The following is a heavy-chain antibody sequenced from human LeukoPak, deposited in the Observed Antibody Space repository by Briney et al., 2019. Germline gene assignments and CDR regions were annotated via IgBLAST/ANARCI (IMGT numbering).Heavy chain of an antibody. Sequence: SETLSLTCTVSGGSITSDTYYWSWIRQPAGKGLEWIGHISNTGSTNYNPSLKSRCAISIDPSKNQFSLKLSSVTAADTAVYYCARDLFVVTRRDAFDIWGQGAMVTVSS. J-gene: IGHJ3*02. CDR1: GGSITSDTYY. V-gene: IGHV4-61*09. CDR2: ISNTGST. CDR3: ARDLFVVTRRDAFDI. D-gene: IGHD4-23*01.